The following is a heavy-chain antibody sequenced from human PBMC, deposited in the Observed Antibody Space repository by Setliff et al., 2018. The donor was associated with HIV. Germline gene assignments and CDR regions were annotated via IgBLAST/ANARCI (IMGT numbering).Heavy chain of an antibody. CDR3: ARDSGWLSPFDY. V-gene: IGHV3-23*01. D-gene: IGHD6-19*01. Sequence: LRLSCTASGFTFSDYAMSWVRQAPGKGLEWVSVVGGSGDTTYYADSVKGRFTISRDDAKNSLYLQMNSLRAEDTALYYCARDSGWLSPFDYWGQGTLVTVSS. CDR2: VGGSGDTT. CDR1: GFTFSDYA. J-gene: IGHJ4*02.